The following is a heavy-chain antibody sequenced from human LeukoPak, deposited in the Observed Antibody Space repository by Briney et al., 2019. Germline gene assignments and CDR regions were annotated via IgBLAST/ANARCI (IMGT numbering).Heavy chain of an antibody. V-gene: IGHV4-59*13. J-gene: IGHJ2*01. Sequence: PSETLSLTCAVSGGSFSGYYWCLLRQPPGKGLGWIGYISSGGSTNYNPSLKRRFTISVDSSKHQFFLMLSAVTAAAAVFYYCGRVPYYYDSSGYAYWYFDLWGRGTLVIVSS. CDR2: ISSGGST. CDR1: GGSFSGYY. CDR3: GRVPYYYDSSGYAYWYFDL. D-gene: IGHD3-22*01.